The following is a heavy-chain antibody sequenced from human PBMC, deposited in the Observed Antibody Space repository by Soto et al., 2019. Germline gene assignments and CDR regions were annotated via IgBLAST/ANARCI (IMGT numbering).Heavy chain of an antibody. J-gene: IGHJ6*02. CDR2: IIPIFGTA. Sequence: QVQLVQSGAEVKKPGSSVKVSCKASGGTFSSYAISWVRQAPGQGLEWMGGIIPIFGTANYAQKFQGRVTITADESTSTAYMDLMSLRCEDTAVYYCARHVPAAGYYNGMDGWGQGTTVTVSS. CDR3: ARHVPAAGYYNGMDG. V-gene: IGHV1-69*12. CDR1: GGTFSSYA. D-gene: IGHD2-2*01.